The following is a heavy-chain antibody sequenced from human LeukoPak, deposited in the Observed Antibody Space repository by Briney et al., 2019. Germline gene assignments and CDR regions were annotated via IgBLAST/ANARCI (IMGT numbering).Heavy chain of an antibody. CDR3: VGFGDLTGYTDV. D-gene: IGHD3-9*01. CDR2: IHISGTT. CDR1: GGSINNYY. Sequence: SETLSLTCTVSGGSINNYYWSWIRQPAGKGLEWIGRIHISGTTKYNPSLTSRVTISVDKSKNQFSLKLTSVTAADTAVYYCVGFGDLTGYTDVWGKGTTVTVSS. J-gene: IGHJ6*03. V-gene: IGHV4-4*07.